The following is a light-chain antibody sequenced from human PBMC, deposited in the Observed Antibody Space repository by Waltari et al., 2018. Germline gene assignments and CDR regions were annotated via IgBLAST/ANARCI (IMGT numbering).Light chain of an antibody. Sequence: VLTQSPGTLSLSPGETATLSCRASQSIGRYLVWYQQKSGQAPRLLIYGASTRATGIPDRFSGSGSGTDFSLTISRLEAEDFAVYYCQKHERLPATFGQGTKVEIK. J-gene: IGKJ1*01. CDR1: QSIGRY. CDR3: QKHERLPAT. V-gene: IGKV3-20*01. CDR2: GAS.